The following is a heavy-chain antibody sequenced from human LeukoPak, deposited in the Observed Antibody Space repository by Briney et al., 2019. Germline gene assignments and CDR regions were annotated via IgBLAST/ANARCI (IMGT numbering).Heavy chain of an antibody. J-gene: IGHJ4*02. CDR2: IRHDGNDK. CDR3: AKDSQVGATSLDY. Sequence: GGSLRLSRVASGFTFTSYGMHWVRQAPGKGLEWVALIRHDGNDKYYAETVKGRFTISRDNSNNTLYLQMNTLRAEDTAMYYCAKDSQVGATSLDYWGQGTLVTVSS. D-gene: IGHD1-26*01. CDR1: GFTFTSYG. V-gene: IGHV3-30*02.